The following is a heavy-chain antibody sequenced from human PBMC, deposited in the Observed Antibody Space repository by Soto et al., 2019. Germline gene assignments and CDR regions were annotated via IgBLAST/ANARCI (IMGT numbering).Heavy chain of an antibody. CDR3: TKDPNYFGSAR. D-gene: IGHD3-10*01. CDR1: GGSISSGGYS. J-gene: IGHJ4*02. Sequence: SSETLSLTCAVSGGSISSGGYSWSWIRQPPGKGLEWIGYIYHSGSTYYNPSLRSRVTISVDRSKNQFSLKLSSVTAAGTAVYYCTKDPNYFGSARWGQGTLVTVSS. V-gene: IGHV4-30-2*01. CDR2: IYHSGST.